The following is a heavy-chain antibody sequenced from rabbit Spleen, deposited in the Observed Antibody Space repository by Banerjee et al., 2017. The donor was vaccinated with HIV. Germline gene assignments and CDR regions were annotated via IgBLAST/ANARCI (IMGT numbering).Heavy chain of an antibody. V-gene: IGHV1S40*01. CDR1: GFSFSNNYV. J-gene: IGHJ4*01. Sequence: QSLEESGGDLVQPGASLTLTCTASGFSFSNNYVMCWVRQAPGKGLEWIACISASNSGNTYYASWAKGRFTVSKTSSTKVTLQMTSLTAADTATYFCARDLVAVIGWNFSLWGPGTLVTVS. CDR3: ARDLVAVIGWNFSL. CDR2: ISASNSGNT. D-gene: IGHD1-1*01.